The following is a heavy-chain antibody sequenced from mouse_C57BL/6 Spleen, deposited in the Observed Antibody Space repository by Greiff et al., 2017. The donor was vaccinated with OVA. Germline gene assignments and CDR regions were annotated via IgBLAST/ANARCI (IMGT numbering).Heavy chain of an antibody. J-gene: IGHJ2*01. Sequence: VQLQQPGAELVRPGSSVKLSCKASGYTFTSYWMHWVKQRPIQGLEWIGNIDPSDSETHYNQKFKDKATLTVDKSSSTAYMQLSSLTSEDSAVYYGARSKGDSSGYFDYWGQGTTLTVSS. CDR2: IDPSDSET. V-gene: IGHV1-52*01. CDR3: ARSKGDSSGYFDY. D-gene: IGHD3-2*02. CDR1: GYTFTSYW.